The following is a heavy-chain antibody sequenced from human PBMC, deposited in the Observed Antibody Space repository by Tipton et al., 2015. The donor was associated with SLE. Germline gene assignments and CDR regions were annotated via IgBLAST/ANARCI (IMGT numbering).Heavy chain of an antibody. CDR1: GYSISSGYY. V-gene: IGHV4-38-2*02. CDR3: ARDYRGLGATTWFDP. Sequence: TLSLTCAVSGYSISSGYYWGWIRQPPGKGLEWIGYIYDSGSTNYNPSLKSRVTISVDTSKNQFSLKLSSVTAADTAVYYCARDYRGLGATTWFDPWGQGTLVTVSS. D-gene: IGHD1-26*01. CDR2: IYDSGST. J-gene: IGHJ5*02.